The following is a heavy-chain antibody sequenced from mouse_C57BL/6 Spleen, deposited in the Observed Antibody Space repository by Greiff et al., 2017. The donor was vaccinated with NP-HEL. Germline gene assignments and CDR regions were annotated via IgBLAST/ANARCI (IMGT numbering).Heavy chain of an antibody. CDR3: ARGNSFDY. J-gene: IGHJ2*01. V-gene: IGHV5-17*01. CDR1: GFTFSDYG. CDR2: ISSGSSTI. Sequence: EVKVVESGGGLVKPGGSLKLSCAASGFTFSDYGMHWVRQAPEKGLEWVAYISSGSSTIYYADTVKGRFTISRDNAKNTLFVQMTSLRSEDTAMYYCARGNSFDYWGQGTTLTVSS.